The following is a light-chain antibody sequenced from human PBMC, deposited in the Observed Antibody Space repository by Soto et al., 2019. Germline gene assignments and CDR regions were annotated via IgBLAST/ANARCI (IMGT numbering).Light chain of an antibody. V-gene: IGLV1-51*01. CDR1: SSNIGKNY. CDR2: NSN. Sequence: QSVLTQPPSVSAAPGQKVTISCSGSSSNIGKNYVSWYQQFPGTAPKLLIYNSNERPSGIPDRFSGSKSGTSATLGITGLQTGVEADYYCKAWDSSLSIGVFGSGTKLTVL. J-gene: IGLJ3*02. CDR3: KAWDSSLSIGV.